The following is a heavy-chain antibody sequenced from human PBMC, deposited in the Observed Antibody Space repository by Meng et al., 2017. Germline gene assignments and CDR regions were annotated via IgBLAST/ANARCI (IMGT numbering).Heavy chain of an antibody. Sequence: LLLHAVAMVKKPGASVKVACKASGYTLTGYYMHWVRQAPGQGLEWMGRINPNSGGTNYAQKFQGRVTMTRDTSISTAYMELSRLRFDDTAVYYCARSERYVLGFDYWGQGTLVTVSS. V-gene: IGHV1-2*06. CDR2: INPNSGGT. D-gene: IGHD3-16*01. CDR3: ARSERYVLGFDY. J-gene: IGHJ4*02. CDR1: GYTLTGYY.